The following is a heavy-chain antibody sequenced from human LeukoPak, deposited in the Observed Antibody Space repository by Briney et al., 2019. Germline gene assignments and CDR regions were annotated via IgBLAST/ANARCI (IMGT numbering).Heavy chain of an antibody. D-gene: IGHD5-24*01. CDR3: ARHRVEMATIVDY. J-gene: IGHJ4*02. CDR2: IYYNGSA. CDR1: GGSITTYH. Sequence: PSETLSLTCNVSGGSITTYHWSWIRQFPGKGLEWIGFIYYNGSANYNPSLKSRVTISVDTSKNQFSLKLSSVTAADTAVYYCARHRVEMATIVDYWGQGTLVTVSS. V-gene: IGHV4-59*08.